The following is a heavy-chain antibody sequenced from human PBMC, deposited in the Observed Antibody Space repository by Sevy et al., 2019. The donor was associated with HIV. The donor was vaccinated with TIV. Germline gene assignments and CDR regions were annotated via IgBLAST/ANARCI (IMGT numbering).Heavy chain of an antibody. CDR1: GFTFSRYE. Sequence: GGSLRLSCAASGFTFSRYELNWVRQAPGKGLEWISYISGSGSTIYYSDSVKGRFTISRDNAKNSLYLQMNSLRAEDTAVYYCARDGIRGWDFDYWGQGTLVTVSS. J-gene: IGHJ4*02. D-gene: IGHD1-26*01. CDR3: ARDGIRGWDFDY. V-gene: IGHV3-48*03. CDR2: ISGSGSTI.